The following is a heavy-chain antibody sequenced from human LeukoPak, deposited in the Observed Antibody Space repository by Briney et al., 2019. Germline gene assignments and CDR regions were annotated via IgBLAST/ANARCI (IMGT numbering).Heavy chain of an antibody. CDR2: IYHSGST. V-gene: IGHV4-34*01. CDR3: ARLYDSSGYLYWYFDL. CDR1: GGSFSVYY. Sequence: SETLSLTCAVYGGSFSVYYWSWIRQPPGKGLEWIGEIYHSGSTNYNPSLKSRVTILVDKSKNQFSLKLSSVTAADTALYYCARLYDSSGYLYWYFDLWGRGTLVTVSS. J-gene: IGHJ2*01. D-gene: IGHD3-22*01.